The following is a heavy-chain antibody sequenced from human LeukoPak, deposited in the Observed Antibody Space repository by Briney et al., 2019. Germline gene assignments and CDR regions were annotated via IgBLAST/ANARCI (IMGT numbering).Heavy chain of an antibody. CDR3: ARGGGYDLEY. CDR1: GGTFSSYA. D-gene: IGHD5-12*01. Sequence: SVKVSCKASGGTFSSYAISWVRQAPGQGLEWMGRIIPILGIANYAQKFQGRITITADKSTSTAYMELSSLRSEDTAVYYCARGGGYDLEYWGQGTLVTVSS. CDR2: IIPILGIA. J-gene: IGHJ4*02. V-gene: IGHV1-69*04.